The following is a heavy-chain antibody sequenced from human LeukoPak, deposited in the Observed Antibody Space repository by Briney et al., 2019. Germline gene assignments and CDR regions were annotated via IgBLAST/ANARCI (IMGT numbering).Heavy chain of an antibody. J-gene: IGHJ4*02. Sequence: GGSLRLSCAASGFTFDDYAMHWVRQAPGKGLEWVSGISWNSGSIGYADSVKGRFTISRDNAKNSLYLQVNSLRAEDTALYYCAKDPRPAVTAATLFDYWGQGTLVTVSS. CDR1: GFTFDDYA. D-gene: IGHD2-21*02. CDR3: AKDPRPAVTAATLFDY. CDR2: ISWNSGSI. V-gene: IGHV3-9*01.